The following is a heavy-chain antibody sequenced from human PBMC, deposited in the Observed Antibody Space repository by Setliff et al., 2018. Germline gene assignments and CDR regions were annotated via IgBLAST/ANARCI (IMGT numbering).Heavy chain of an antibody. CDR3: ASRNSDGGPEYFQH. CDR2: VYSNVGT. J-gene: IGHJ1*01. D-gene: IGHD1-26*01. CDR1: GGSINNYY. Sequence: SETLSLTCTVSGGSINNYYWSWIRQPAGKGLEWIGRVYSNVGTNFNPSLKSRVTMSVXXXXXXXXXXXMSATAADTAVYYCASRNSDGGPEYFQHWGQGALVTVSS. V-gene: IGHV4-4*07.